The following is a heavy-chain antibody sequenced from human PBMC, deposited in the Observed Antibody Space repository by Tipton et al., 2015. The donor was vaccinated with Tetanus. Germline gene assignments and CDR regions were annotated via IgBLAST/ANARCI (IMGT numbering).Heavy chain of an antibody. Sequence: SLRLSCAASGFTFGNYAMHWVRQAPGRGLEWLAVASFDGTKTYYADSVKGRSTISRDPSKSAVFLQMSSLGPQDTAVYYCARASYDTLTGYSLDAFDVWGQGTMVTVSS. CDR3: ARASYDTLTGYSLDAFDV. D-gene: IGHD3-9*01. CDR2: ASFDGTKT. V-gene: IGHV3-30-3*01. J-gene: IGHJ3*01. CDR1: GFTFGNYA.